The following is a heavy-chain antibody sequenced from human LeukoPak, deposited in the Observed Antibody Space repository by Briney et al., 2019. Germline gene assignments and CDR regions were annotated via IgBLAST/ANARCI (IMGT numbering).Heavy chain of an antibody. Sequence: GGSLRLSCTASGFTFGDYAMSWFRQAPGKGLEWVGFIRSKAYGGTTEYAASVKGRFTISRDDSKSIAYLQMNSLKTEDTAVYYCTRELLGEQWLAYYFDYWGQGTLVTVSS. J-gene: IGHJ4*02. CDR1: GFTFGDYA. CDR2: IRSKAYGGTT. D-gene: IGHD6-19*01. CDR3: TRELLGEQWLAYYFDY. V-gene: IGHV3-49*03.